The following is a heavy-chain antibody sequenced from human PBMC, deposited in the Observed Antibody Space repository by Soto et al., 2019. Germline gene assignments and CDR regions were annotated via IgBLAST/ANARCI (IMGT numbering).Heavy chain of an antibody. CDR2: ISGSGGST. V-gene: IGHV3-23*01. Sequence: EVQLLESGGGLVQPGGSLSLSCAASGFTFSSYAMSWVRQAPGKGLEWVLAISGSGGSTYYADSVKGRFTISRDNFKNTRHRQMTSLRAEDTAVYYCAKDKKSGEGTYYYYYGMDVWGRGTAVTVCS. CDR3: AKDKKSGEGTYYYYYGMDV. CDR1: GFTFSSYA. D-gene: IGHD3-10*01. J-gene: IGHJ6*01.